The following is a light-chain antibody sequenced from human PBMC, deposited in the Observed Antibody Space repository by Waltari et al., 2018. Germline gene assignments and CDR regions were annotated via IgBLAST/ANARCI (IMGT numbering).Light chain of an antibody. CDR2: SAS. V-gene: IGKV3-15*01. Sequence: EVLMTQSPATLSVSPGERATLSCRASQRVNANVAWYQQRPGQAPRLLSYSASTRATGIPARFSGSGDGTAFTLTITSLQSEDFAVYYCQQGYTFGQGTKLEIK. J-gene: IGKJ2*01. CDR1: QRVNAN. CDR3: QQGYT.